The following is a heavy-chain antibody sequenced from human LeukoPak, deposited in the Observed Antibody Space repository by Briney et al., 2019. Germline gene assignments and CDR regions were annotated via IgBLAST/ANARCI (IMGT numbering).Heavy chain of an antibody. V-gene: IGHV1-18*01. Sequence: GASVKVSCKASGYTFTSYGISWVRQAPGQGLEWMGWISAYNGNTNYAQKLQGRVTMTTDTSTSTAYMELRSLRSDDTAVYYCARNLIVAGTLGWFDPWGQGTLVTVSS. CDR3: ARNLIVAGTLGWFDP. CDR1: GYTFTSYG. CDR2: ISAYNGNT. D-gene: IGHD6-19*01. J-gene: IGHJ5*02.